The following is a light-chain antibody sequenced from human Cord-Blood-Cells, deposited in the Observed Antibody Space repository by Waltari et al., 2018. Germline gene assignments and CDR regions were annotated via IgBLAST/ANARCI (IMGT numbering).Light chain of an antibody. CDR1: QSVSRN. CDR2: GAS. V-gene: IGKV3-15*01. Sequence: EIVMTQSPATLSVSPGERATLSCRASQSVSRNLAWYQQKPRQAPRLLIYGASTRATGIPARFSGSGSGTECTLTLSSLQSEDFAVYYCQQYNNWPLYTFGQGTKLEIK. J-gene: IGKJ2*01. CDR3: QQYNNWPLYT.